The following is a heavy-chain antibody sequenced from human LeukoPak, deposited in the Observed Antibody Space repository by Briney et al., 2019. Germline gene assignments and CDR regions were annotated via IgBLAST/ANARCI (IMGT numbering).Heavy chain of an antibody. Sequence: PSETLSLTCTVSGGSISSSSYYWSWIRQHPGKGLEWIGYIYYSGSTYYNPSLKSRVTISVDTSKNQFSLKLSSVTAADTAVYYCARVYSYYDSSGYYDAWGQGTLVTVSS. CDR1: GGSISSSSYY. J-gene: IGHJ5*02. CDR3: ARVYSYYDSSGYYDA. CDR2: IYYSGST. D-gene: IGHD3-22*01. V-gene: IGHV4-31*03.